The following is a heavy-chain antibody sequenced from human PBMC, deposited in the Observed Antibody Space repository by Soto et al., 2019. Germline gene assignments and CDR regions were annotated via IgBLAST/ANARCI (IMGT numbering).Heavy chain of an antibody. CDR1: GGIYSSNT. V-gene: IGHV1-69*06. Sequence: QVQLVQSGAEVKKPGSSVKISCKAPGGIYSSNTINWLRQAAGQGPEWMGGIIPLFGTANYAEKFKDRVTITADKSTKTEYMELRSLRYEDTAVYYCASKATCGGDCYAFDSWGQGTLVTV. CDR3: ASKATCGGDCYAFDS. CDR2: IIPLFGTA. D-gene: IGHD2-21*02. J-gene: IGHJ4*02.